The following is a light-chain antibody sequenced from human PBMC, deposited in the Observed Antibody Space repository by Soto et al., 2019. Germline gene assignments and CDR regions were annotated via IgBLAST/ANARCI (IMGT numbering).Light chain of an antibody. V-gene: IGKV1-5*03. CDR1: QSISSW. Sequence: DIQMTQSPSTLSASVGDRVTITCRASQSISSWLALYQQKPGKAPQLLIYKPSTLESGVPSRFSGSASGTEFTLTISSLQPDDFATYYFQQYNGYGSWTFGQGTKVEIK. CDR3: QQYNGYGSWT. J-gene: IGKJ1*01. CDR2: KPS.